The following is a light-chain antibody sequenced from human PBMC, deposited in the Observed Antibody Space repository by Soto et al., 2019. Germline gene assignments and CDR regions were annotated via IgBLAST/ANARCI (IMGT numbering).Light chain of an antibody. Sequence: QSALTQPPSASGFPGQSVTISCTGTSSDVGYYDYVSWYQQHPGKAPKLVIYEVTKRPSGVPDRVSASKSGNTASLTVSALRAEDEADYYCSSYAGSNNFVFGSGTKLTVL. V-gene: IGLV2-8*01. CDR1: SSDVGYYDY. J-gene: IGLJ1*01. CDR2: EVT. CDR3: SSYAGSNNFV.